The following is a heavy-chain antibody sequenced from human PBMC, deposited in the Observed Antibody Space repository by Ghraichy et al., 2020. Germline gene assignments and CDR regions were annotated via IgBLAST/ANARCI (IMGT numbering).Heavy chain of an antibody. CDR1: GFPFSTYW. CDR2: IKSDGSYT. V-gene: IGHV3-74*01. J-gene: IGHJ4*02. D-gene: IGHD5-18*01. Sequence: GESLNISCAASGFPFSTYWMHWVHQAPGEGPVWVSRIKSDGSYTNYADSVKGRFTISRDNAKNTLYLQMNSLRAEDTAVYYCARGNSGYTLDWGRGTRVTVSS. CDR3: ARGNSGYTLD.